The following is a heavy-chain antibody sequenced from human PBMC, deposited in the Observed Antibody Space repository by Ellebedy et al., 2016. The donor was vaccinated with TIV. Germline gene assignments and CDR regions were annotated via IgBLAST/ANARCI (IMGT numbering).Heavy chain of an antibody. V-gene: IGHV3-7*03. CDR1: GFMFSTYW. J-gene: IGHJ6*03. CDR2: INEDGSER. Sequence: PGGSLRLSCAASGFMFSTYWMSWVRQAPGKGLEWVATINEDGSERYYVDSVKGRFTISRDNAKNTLYLHVSNLDAAATAVYYCARERPYWYDSMDVWGQGTTVGVSS. CDR3: ARERPYWYDSMDV.